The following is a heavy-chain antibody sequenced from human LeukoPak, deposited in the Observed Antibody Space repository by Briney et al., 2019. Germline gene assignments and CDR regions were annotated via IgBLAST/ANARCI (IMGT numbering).Heavy chain of an antibody. V-gene: IGHV4-39*07. Sequence: SETLSLTCTVSGGSISSFSYYWGWIRQPPGRGLEWIGTIYYSGNTYYNPSLKSRVTISTDTSKNQFSLNLRSVTAADTAVYYCARVRGDSPYSFDYWGQGTLVTVSS. CDR1: GGSISSFSYY. CDR3: ARVRGDSPYSFDY. CDR2: IYYSGNT. J-gene: IGHJ4*02. D-gene: IGHD2-15*01.